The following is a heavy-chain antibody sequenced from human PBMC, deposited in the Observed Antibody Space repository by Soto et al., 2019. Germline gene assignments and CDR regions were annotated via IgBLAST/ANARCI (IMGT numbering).Heavy chain of an antibody. Sequence: QVQLQESGPGLVKPSQTLSLTCTVSGGSISSGGYYWSWIRQHPGKGLEWIGYIYYSGSTYYNPSLKSRVTISVDTSKNQFSLKLSSVTAADTAVYYCARDSTTWDGVVVRVVAFDIWGQGTMVTVSS. CDR3: ARDSTTWDGVVVRVVAFDI. J-gene: IGHJ3*02. D-gene: IGHD3-22*01. CDR1: GGSISSGGYY. V-gene: IGHV4-31*03. CDR2: IYYSGST.